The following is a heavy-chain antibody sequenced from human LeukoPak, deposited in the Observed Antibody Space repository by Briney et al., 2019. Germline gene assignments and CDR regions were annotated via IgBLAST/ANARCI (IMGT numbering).Heavy chain of an antibody. CDR2: IYSAGST. V-gene: IGHV3-53*01. CDR1: GFTVSSDH. J-gene: IGHJ4*02. Sequence: GGSLRLSCAASGFTVSSDHMSWARQAPGKGLEWVSVIYSAGSTYYADSVKGRFTISRDNSKNTVYLQMNSLRAEDTAVYYCARVWELSFDYWGQGTLVTVFS. CDR3: ARVWELSFDY. D-gene: IGHD1-26*01.